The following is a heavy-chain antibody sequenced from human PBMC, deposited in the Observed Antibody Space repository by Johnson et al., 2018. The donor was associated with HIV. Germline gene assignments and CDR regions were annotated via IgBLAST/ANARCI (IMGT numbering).Heavy chain of an antibody. D-gene: IGHD1-26*01. CDR3: ARDKGGIVGYDAFDI. J-gene: IGHJ3*02. V-gene: IGHV3-23*04. Sequence: VQLVESGGGLVQPGRSLRLSCTASGFTFSSYAMSWVRQAPGKGLEWVSAISGSGGSTYYADSVRGRFTISRDNSKNTLYLQMNSLRAEDTAVYYCARDKGGIVGYDAFDIWGQGTMVTVSS. CDR2: ISGSGGST. CDR1: GFTFSSYA.